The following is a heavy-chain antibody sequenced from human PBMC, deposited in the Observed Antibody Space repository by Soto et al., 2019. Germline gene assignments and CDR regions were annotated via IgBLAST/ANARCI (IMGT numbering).Heavy chain of an antibody. D-gene: IGHD5-18*01. CDR1: GYTFTSYA. V-gene: IGHV1-3*01. CDR3: ARGLNGYSHYFDY. CDR2: INAGNGNT. J-gene: IGHJ4*02. Sequence: QVQLVQSGAEVKKPGASVKVSCKASGYTFTSYAMHWVRQAPGHRLEWMGWINAGNGNTKYSQKFQGRVTITRDTSASTAYMELSSLRSEDTAVYYCARGLNGYSHYFDYWGQGTLVTVSS.